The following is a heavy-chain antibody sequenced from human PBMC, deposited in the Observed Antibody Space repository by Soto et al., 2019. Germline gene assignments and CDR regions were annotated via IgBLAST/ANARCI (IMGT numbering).Heavy chain of an antibody. CDR2: IYPGDSDT. D-gene: IGHD3-10*01. CDR3: ARHTYYYGSGSYFGLNDAFDI. Sequence: GESLKISCKGSGYSFTSYWIGWVRQMPGKGLEWMGIIYPGDSDTRYRPSFQGQVTISADKSISTAYLQWSSLKASDTAMYYCARHTYYYGSGSYFGLNDAFDIWGQGTMVTVSS. J-gene: IGHJ3*02. V-gene: IGHV5-51*01. CDR1: GYSFTSYW.